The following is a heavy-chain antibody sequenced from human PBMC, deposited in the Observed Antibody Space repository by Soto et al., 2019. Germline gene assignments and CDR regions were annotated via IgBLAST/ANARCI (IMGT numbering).Heavy chain of an antibody. V-gene: IGHV3-66*01. D-gene: IGHD3-10*01. CDR1: GFTVSSNY. Sequence: EVQLVESGGGLVQPGGSLRLSCAASGFTVSSNYMSWVRQAPGKGLEWVSVLYSGGSTYYADSVKGRFTISRDNYKNTLYLQMSSVRAEDTAVYYCARDMVRGLYPEYFQHWGQGTLVTVSS. CDR2: LYSGGST. CDR3: ARDMVRGLYPEYFQH. J-gene: IGHJ1*01.